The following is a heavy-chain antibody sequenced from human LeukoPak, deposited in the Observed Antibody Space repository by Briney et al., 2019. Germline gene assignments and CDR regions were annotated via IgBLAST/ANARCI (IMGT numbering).Heavy chain of an antibody. CDR1: GGSISSGGYS. V-gene: IGHV4-30-2*03. Sequence: PSETLSLTCAVSGGSISSGGYSWSWIRQPPGKGLEWIGYIYHSGSTYYNPSLKSRVTISVDTSKNQFSLKLSSVTAADTAVYYCARHDSDVSTPPSNWFDPWGQGTLVTVSS. CDR2: IYHSGST. J-gene: IGHJ5*02. CDR3: ARHDSDVSTPPSNWFDP. D-gene: IGHD3-22*01.